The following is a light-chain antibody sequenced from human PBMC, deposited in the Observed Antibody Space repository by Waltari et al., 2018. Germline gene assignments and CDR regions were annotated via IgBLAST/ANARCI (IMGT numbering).Light chain of an antibody. Sequence: DIQMTQSPASLSASVGERVTITCRASQNIVDSLNWYQHRPGTAPKFLVYTASNLQSGVPSRFSASGSGTDFTLTISSLQPEDFATYYCQEFYSTPHYTFGQGTKLEI. V-gene: IGKV1-39*01. J-gene: IGKJ2*01. CDR1: QNIVDS. CDR2: TAS. CDR3: QEFYSTPHYT.